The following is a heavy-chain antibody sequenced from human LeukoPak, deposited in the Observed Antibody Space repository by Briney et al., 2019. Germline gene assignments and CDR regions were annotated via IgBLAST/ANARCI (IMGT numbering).Heavy chain of an antibody. D-gene: IGHD3-22*01. CDR1: GYTFTGYG. V-gene: IGHV1-18*01. CDR3: ARYDEYYYDSSGSPDAFDI. Sequence: ASVTVSCKASGYTFTGYGISWVRQAPGQGLEWMGWISAYNGNTNYAQKLQGRVTMTTDTSTSTAYMELRSLRSDDTAVYYCARYDEYYYDSSGSPDAFDIWGQGTMVTVSS. J-gene: IGHJ3*02. CDR2: ISAYNGNT.